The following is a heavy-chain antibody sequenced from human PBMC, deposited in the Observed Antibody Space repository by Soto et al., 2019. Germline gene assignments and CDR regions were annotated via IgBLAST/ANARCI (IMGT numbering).Heavy chain of an antibody. D-gene: IGHD3-22*01. CDR3: ARDQLYYNDISGRPLNAFDV. CDR1: GFTFSSNW. V-gene: IGHV3-48*01. CDR2: IGLGSSTK. Sequence: GGSLRLSCVGSGFTFSSNWMNGVRQAPGKGLEWVSYIGLGSSTKYYADSVEGRFTISRDNAKNSLYLQMNSLRAEDTAVYYCARDQLYYNDISGRPLNAFDVWGQGTMVTVSS. J-gene: IGHJ3*01.